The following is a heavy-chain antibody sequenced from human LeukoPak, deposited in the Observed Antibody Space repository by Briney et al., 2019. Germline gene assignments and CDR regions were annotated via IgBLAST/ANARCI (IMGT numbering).Heavy chain of an antibody. J-gene: IGHJ3*02. CDR1: GGTFSSYA. CDR2: IIPIFGTA. CDR3: ARFSTRLGAFDI. D-gene: IGHD1-26*01. Sequence: SVKVSCKASGGTFSSYAISWVRQAPGQGLEWMGGIIPIFGTANYAQKFQGRVTITADESTSTAYMELSSLRSEDTAVYYCARFSTRLGAFDIWGQGTMVTVSS. V-gene: IGHV1-69*13.